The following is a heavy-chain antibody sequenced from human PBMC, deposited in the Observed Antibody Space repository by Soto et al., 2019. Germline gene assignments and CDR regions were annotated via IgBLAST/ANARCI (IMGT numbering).Heavy chain of an antibody. Sequence: SGPTLVNPTQTLTLTCTFSGFSLSTGGVGVTWIRQPPGKALEWLAVIYWNDDKRYNPSLESRLTSTKDTSKNQIVPIMTNMDPLDTATYYCAHKRSGRSSGFDYWGQGALVTVSS. CDR2: IYWNDDK. J-gene: IGHJ4*02. V-gene: IGHV2-5*01. D-gene: IGHD6-19*01. CDR1: GFSLSTGGVG. CDR3: AHKRSGRSSGFDY.